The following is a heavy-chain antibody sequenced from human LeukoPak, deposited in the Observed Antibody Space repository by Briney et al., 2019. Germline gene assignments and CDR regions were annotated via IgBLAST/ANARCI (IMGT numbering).Heavy chain of an antibody. V-gene: IGHV1-24*01. Sequence: GASVKVSCKVSGYTLTELSMHWVRQAPGKGLEWMGGFDPEDGETIYAQKFQGRVTMTEDTSTDTAYMELSSLRSEDTAVYYCATGRYCSSTSCYTLGWFDPWGQGTLVTVSS. D-gene: IGHD2-2*02. CDR2: FDPEDGET. CDR1: GYTLTELS. J-gene: IGHJ5*02. CDR3: ATGRYCSSTSCYTLGWFDP.